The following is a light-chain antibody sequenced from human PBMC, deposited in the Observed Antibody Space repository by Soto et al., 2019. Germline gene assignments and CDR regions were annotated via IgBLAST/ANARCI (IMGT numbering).Light chain of an antibody. J-gene: IGLJ2*01. CDR1: SSDVGSHNY. CDR3: SSYAGNNIHVV. CDR2: EVT. Sequence: QSVLTQPPSASGSPGQSVTISCTGSSSDVGSHNYVSWYQQYPGKAPKLMIYEVTKRPSGVPDRFSGSKSGNTASLIVSGLQAEDEADYYCSSYAGNNIHVVIGGGTKLTVL. V-gene: IGLV2-8*01.